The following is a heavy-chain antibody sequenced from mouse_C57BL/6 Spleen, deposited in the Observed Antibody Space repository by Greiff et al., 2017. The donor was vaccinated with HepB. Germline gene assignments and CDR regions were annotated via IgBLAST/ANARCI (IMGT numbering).Heavy chain of an antibody. D-gene: IGHD2-4*01. CDR3: ARSGYDSAWFAY. CDR2: IYPGDGDT. Sequence: QVQLKQSGAELVKPGASVKISCKASGYAFSSYWTNWVKQRPGKGLEWIGQIYPGDGDTNYNGKFKGKATLTADKSSSTAYMQLSSLTSEDSAVYFCARSGYDSAWFAYWGQGTLVTVSA. CDR1: GYAFSSYW. J-gene: IGHJ3*01. V-gene: IGHV1-80*01.